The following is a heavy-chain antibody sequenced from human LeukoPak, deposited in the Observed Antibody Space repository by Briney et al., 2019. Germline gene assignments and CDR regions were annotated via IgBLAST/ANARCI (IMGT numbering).Heavy chain of an antibody. V-gene: IGHV5-51*01. CDR3: ARRRFITMVRGVASYFDY. CDR1: GYSFTSYW. J-gene: IGHJ4*02. Sequence: GESLKISCKGSGYSFTSYWIGWVRQMPGKGLEWMGIIYPGDSDTRYSPSFQGQVTISADKSISTAYLQWSSLKASDTAMYYCARRRFITMVRGVASYFDYWGQGTLVTVSS. D-gene: IGHD3-10*01. CDR2: IYPGDSDT.